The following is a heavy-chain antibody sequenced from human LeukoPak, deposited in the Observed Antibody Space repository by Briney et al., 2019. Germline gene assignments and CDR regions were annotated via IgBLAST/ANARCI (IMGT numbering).Heavy chain of an antibody. J-gene: IGHJ4*02. CDR2: IYSGGST. CDR3: ARDLGIAAAGAFDY. V-gene: IGHV3-NL1*01. D-gene: IGHD6-13*01. Sequence: GGSLRLSCAASGFTFSSYGMHWVRQAPGKGLEWVSVIYSGGSTYYADSVKGRYTISRDNSKNTLYLQMNSLRAEDTAVYYCARDLGIAAAGAFDYWGQGTLVTVSS. CDR1: GFTFSSYG.